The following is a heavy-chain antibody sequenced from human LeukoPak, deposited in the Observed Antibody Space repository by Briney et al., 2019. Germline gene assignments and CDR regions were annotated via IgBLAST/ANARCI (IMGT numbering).Heavy chain of an antibody. V-gene: IGHV3-30*18. Sequence: PGGSLRLSCAASGFTFSSYGMHWVRQAPGKGLEWVAVISYDGSNKYYADSVKGRFTISRDNSKNTLYLQMNSLRAEDTAVYYCAKCRFAAAKNYYYYGMDVWGQGTTVTVSS. D-gene: IGHD6-13*01. CDR2: ISYDGSNK. CDR3: AKCRFAAAKNYYYYGMDV. CDR1: GFTFSSYG. J-gene: IGHJ6*02.